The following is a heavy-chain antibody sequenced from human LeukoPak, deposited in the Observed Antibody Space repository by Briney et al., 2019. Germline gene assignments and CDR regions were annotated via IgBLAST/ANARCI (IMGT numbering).Heavy chain of an antibody. CDR2: ISRSGSTK. CDR3: AKGVRPVVAATYFDY. D-gene: IGHD2-15*01. V-gene: IGHV3-21*04. J-gene: IGHJ4*02. Sequence: GGSLRLSCAASGFTFSSYSMNWVRQAPGKGLEWVSSISRSGSTKYYADSVKGRFTISRDNAKNSLFLQMNSLRAEDTAVYYCAKGVRPVVAATYFDYWGQGTLVTVS. CDR1: GFTFSSYS.